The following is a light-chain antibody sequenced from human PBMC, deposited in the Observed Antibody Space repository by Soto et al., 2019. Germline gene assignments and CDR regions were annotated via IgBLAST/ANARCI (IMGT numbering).Light chain of an antibody. V-gene: IGKV1-33*01. Sequence: DIPMTQSPSSLSASVGDRVTITCQASQDISNYLNWYQQRPGKAPKLLIYAASNLETGVPSRFSGSVSGTDFTFIISTLQPEDVATYYCQQFDHLPLTFGGGTKVEIK. CDR2: AAS. CDR1: QDISNY. CDR3: QQFDHLPLT. J-gene: IGKJ4*01.